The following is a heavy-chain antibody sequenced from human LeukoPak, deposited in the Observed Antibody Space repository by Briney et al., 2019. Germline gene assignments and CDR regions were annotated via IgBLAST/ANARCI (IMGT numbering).Heavy chain of an antibody. Sequence: GGSLRLSCAASGFTFTNYAMHWVRQVPGKGLEFVAAINSDGDGTYYGNSVKGRFTISRDTSKNTLFLQMDSLRPDDTSVYYCARDKRNSNGWYATFDYWGQGTLVTVSS. CDR2: INSDGDGT. CDR3: ARDKRNSNGWYATFDY. D-gene: IGHD6-19*01. CDR1: GFTFTNYA. V-gene: IGHV3-64*01. J-gene: IGHJ4*02.